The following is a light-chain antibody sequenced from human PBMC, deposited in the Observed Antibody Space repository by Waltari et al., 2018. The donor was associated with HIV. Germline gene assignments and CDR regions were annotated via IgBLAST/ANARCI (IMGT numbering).Light chain of an antibody. Sequence: SSELTQDPSVSVALGQTVRITCRGDSLRSYXASWYQQKSGQAPFLVFFGRKNRPSGIPDRFSGSSSGNTXSLTITGAQAEDEADYYCHSLDTTGHHVVFGGGTKVXVL. V-gene: IGLV3-19*01. CDR3: HSLDTTGHHVV. CDR1: SLRSYX. J-gene: IGLJ2*01. CDR2: GRK.